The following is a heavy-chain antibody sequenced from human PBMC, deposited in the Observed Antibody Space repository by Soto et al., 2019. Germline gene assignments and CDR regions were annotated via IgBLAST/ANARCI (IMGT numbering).Heavy chain of an antibody. CDR3: VRDMATTQGFDF. D-gene: IGHD5-12*01. J-gene: IGHJ4*02. CDR2: ISTSGSTR. Sequence: GGSLRLSCSASGFTFNSYEMNWVRQAPGKGLEWISDISTSGSTRYYADSVKGRFTISRDNARNSLYLQMNNLRAEDTAVYYCVRDMATTQGFDFWGQGILVTVSS. V-gene: IGHV3-48*03. CDR1: GFTFNSYE.